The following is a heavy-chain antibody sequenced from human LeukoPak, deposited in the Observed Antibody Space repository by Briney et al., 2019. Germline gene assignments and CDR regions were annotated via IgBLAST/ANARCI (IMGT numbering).Heavy chain of an antibody. CDR3: ARHEYSYGYQYYFDY. D-gene: IGHD5-18*01. Sequence: SETLSLTCTVSGGSISSYYWSWIRQPPGKGLEWVGYIYYSGSTNYNPSLKSRVTISVDTSKNQFSLKLSSVTAADTAVYYCARHEYSYGYQYYFDYWGQGTLVTVSS. J-gene: IGHJ4*02. V-gene: IGHV4-59*08. CDR2: IYYSGST. CDR1: GGSISSYY.